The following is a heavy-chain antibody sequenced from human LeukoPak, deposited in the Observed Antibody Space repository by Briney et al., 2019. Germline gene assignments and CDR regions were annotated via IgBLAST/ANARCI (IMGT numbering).Heavy chain of an antibody. J-gene: IGHJ4*02. CDR3: ARARGGGYGDYDY. CDR1: GGSISSYY. CDR2: IYYSGST. Sequence: SETLSLTCTVSGGSISSYYWSWIRQPPGKGLEWIGYIYYSGSTNYNPSLKSRVTISVDTSKNQFSLKLSSVTAADTAVYYCARARGGGYGDYDYWGQGTLVTVSS. V-gene: IGHV4-59*01. D-gene: IGHD4-17*01.